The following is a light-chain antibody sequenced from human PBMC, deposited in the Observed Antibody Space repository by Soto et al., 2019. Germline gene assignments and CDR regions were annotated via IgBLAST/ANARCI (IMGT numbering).Light chain of an antibody. V-gene: IGLV1-40*01. Sequence: QAVVTQPPSVSGAPGQRVTISCTGSSSNIGAGYDVHWYQQLPGTAPKLLIYGNSHRPSGVPDRFSGSKSGTSASLAITGLQAEDEADYYCQSYDSSLSGYVFGTGTKVTVL. CDR3: QSYDSSLSGYV. J-gene: IGLJ1*01. CDR1: SSNIGAGYD. CDR2: GNS.